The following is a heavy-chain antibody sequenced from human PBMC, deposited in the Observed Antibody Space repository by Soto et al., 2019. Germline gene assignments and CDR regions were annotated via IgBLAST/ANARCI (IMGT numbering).Heavy chain of an antibody. CDR2: IIPIFGTA. Sequence: QVQLVQSGAEVKKPGSSGTVSCTSSGGTFSSYTISWVRQAPGQGREWMGGIIPIFGTANYAQKFQGRVTITAAESTRTAYMELSSLRSEDTSVYYCARGNHRWLQLWYFDLWGRGTLVTVSS. J-gene: IGHJ2*01. D-gene: IGHD5-12*01. CDR1: GGTFSSYT. CDR3: ARGNHRWLQLWYFDL. V-gene: IGHV1-69*12.